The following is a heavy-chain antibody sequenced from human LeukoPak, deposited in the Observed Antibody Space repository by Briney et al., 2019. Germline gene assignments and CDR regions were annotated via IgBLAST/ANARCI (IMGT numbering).Heavy chain of an antibody. V-gene: IGHV4-34*01. CDR3: AGGAGTRAFDY. Sequence: SETLSLTCAVYGGSFSGYHWRWLRQPPGKGLEWSGEINHSGSTNYNQSLKSRDNISVDTYKNQLSLNLSSVTAAHTAVYYCAGGAGTRAFDYWGQRTLVTVSS. J-gene: IGHJ4*02. CDR1: GGSFSGYH. D-gene: IGHD6-13*01. CDR2: INHSGST.